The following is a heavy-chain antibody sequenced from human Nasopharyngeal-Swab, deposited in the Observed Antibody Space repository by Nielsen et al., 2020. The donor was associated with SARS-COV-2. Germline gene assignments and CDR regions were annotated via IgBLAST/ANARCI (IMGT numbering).Heavy chain of an antibody. V-gene: IGHV3-7*01. D-gene: IGHD3-22*01. Sequence: GESLKIYCAASGFTFSSYWMSWVRQAPGKGLEWVANIKQNGIEKDYVDSVKGRFTISRDNAKKSLYLQMNSLRAEDTAVYYCASSDYYDSSSYSHFDFWGRGTLVTISS. CDR1: GFTFSSYW. CDR3: ASSDYYDSSSYSHFDF. CDR2: IKQNGIEK. J-gene: IGHJ4*02.